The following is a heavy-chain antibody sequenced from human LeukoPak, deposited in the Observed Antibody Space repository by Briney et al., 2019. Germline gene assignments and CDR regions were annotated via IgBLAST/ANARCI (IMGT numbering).Heavy chain of an antibody. D-gene: IGHD3-3*01. CDR2: ISSSSSCI. CDR3: ARAAEFRFLEWLPESVDY. V-gene: IGHV3-21*01. CDR1: GFTFSSYS. J-gene: IGHJ4*02. Sequence: GGSLRLSCAASGFTFSSYSMNWVRQAPGKGLEWVSSISSSSSCIYYADSVKGRFTISRDNAKNSLYLQMNSLRAEDTAVYYCARAAEFRFLEWLPESVDYWGQGTLVTVSS.